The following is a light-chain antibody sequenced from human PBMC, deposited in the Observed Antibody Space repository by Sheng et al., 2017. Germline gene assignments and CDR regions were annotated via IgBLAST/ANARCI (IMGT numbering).Light chain of an antibody. J-gene: IGKJ2*03. CDR3: QQYNKWPRHS. V-gene: IGKV3-15*01. Sequence: EIVLTQSPATLSLSPGERATLSCRASQSVSSYLGWYQQKPGQAPRLLIYGASTRATGIPARFSGSGSGTEFTLTISSLQSEDFAVYYCQQYNKWPRHSFGQGTKLEIK. CDR1: QSVSSY. CDR2: GAS.